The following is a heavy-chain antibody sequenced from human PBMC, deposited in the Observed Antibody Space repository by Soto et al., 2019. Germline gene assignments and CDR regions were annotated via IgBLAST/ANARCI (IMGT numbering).Heavy chain of an antibody. CDR3: ARHPSDFWFDP. Sequence: QLQLQESGPGLVKPSETLSLTCSVSGGSISSSSYFWGWIRQPPGKGLEWIGSIYYSGSTYYNPSLKTRVTVSVDTSKYQFSRKLSSVTAADTAVYYCARHPSDFWFDPWGQGTLVTVSS. J-gene: IGHJ5*02. V-gene: IGHV4-39*01. D-gene: IGHD2-21*02. CDR2: IYYSGST. CDR1: GGSISSSSYF.